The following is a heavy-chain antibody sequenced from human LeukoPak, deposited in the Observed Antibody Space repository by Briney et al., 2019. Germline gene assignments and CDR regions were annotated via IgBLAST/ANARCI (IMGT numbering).Heavy chain of an antibody. CDR2: IYYSGST. D-gene: IGHD3-22*01. CDR3: ARVRYYYDSSGQNFDY. CDR1: GGSISSGDYY. V-gene: IGHV4-30-4*01. J-gene: IGHJ4*02. Sequence: PSETLSLTCTVSGGSISSGDYYWRWIRQPPGKGLEWIGYIYYSGSTYYNPSLKSRVTISVDTSKNQFSLKLSSVTAADTAVYYCARVRYYYDSSGQNFDYWGQGTLVTVSS.